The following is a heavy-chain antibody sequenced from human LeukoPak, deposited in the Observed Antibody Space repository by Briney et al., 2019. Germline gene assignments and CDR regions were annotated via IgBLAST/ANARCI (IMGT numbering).Heavy chain of an antibody. D-gene: IGHD2-2*03. V-gene: IGHV3-7*01. Sequence: PGGSLRLSCAASGFTFSSYWMSWVRQAPGKGLEWVANIKQDGSEKYYVDSVKGRFTISRDNAKNSLYLQMNSLRAEDTAVYYCARDSGYCSSTSCYLEHWGQGTLVTVSS. CDR3: ARDSGYCSSTSCYLEH. J-gene: IGHJ1*01. CDR1: GFTFSSYW. CDR2: IKQDGSEK.